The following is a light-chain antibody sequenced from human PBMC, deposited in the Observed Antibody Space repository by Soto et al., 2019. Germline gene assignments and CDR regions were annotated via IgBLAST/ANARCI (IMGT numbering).Light chain of an antibody. J-gene: IGKJ1*01. CDR1: QSVRSN. V-gene: IGKV3-15*01. Sequence: EIVMTQSPATLSVSPGERFTLSCRASQSVRSNLAWYQQKPGQAPRLLIYEASTRATGVPARFSGSGSGTEFTLTISSLQPDDFATYYCQHYNSYSEAFGQGTKVDI. CDR2: EAS. CDR3: QHYNSYSEA.